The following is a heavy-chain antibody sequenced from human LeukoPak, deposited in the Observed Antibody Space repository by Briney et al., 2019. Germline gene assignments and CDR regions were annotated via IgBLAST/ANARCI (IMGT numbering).Heavy chain of an antibody. CDR3: ARDPYDSSGYYSPRVAFDI. CDR2: ISSSSSYI. D-gene: IGHD3-22*01. CDR1: GFTFSSYS. J-gene: IGHJ3*02. Sequence: PGGSLRLSCAASGFTFSSYSMNWVRQAPGKGLEWVSSISSSSSYIYYADSVKGRFTISRDNAKNSLYLQMNSLRVEDTAVYYCARDPYDSSGYYSPRVAFDIWGQGTMVTVSS. V-gene: IGHV3-21*01.